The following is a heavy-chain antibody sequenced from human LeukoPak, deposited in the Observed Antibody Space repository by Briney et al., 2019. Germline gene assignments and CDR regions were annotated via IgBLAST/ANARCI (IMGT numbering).Heavy chain of an antibody. V-gene: IGHV3-23*01. D-gene: IGHD3-10*01. J-gene: IGHJ4*02. Sequence: GGSLRLSCAASGFSFSSYAMSWVRQAPGKGLEWVSAISGSGGSTYYADSVKGRFTISRDNSKNTLYLQMNSLRAEDTAVYYSAKSMVRGVIPFDYWGQGTLVTVFS. CDR3: AKSMVRGVIPFDY. CDR2: ISGSGGST. CDR1: GFSFSSYA.